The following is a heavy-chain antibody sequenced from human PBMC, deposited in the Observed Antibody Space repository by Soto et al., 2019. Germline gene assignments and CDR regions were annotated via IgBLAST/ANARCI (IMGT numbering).Heavy chain of an antibody. CDR3: ARFRYSKGCGELSR. D-gene: IGHD3-10*01. CDR1: AFTVSSNY. Sequence: EVQLVESGGGLIQAGGSLRLSCAASAFTVSSNYMSWVRQAPGKGLEWVSVIYSGGSTYYADSVKGRFTISRDNSKNTLYLQMNSLRAVDTSVYYCARFRYSKGCGELSRWGQGTLVTVSS. J-gene: IGHJ4*02. V-gene: IGHV3-53*01. CDR2: IYSGGST.